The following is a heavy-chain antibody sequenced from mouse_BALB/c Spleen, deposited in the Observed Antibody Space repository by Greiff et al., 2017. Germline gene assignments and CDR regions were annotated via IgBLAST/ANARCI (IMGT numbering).Heavy chain of an antibody. V-gene: IGHV14-3*02. CDR3: ACYYYGSSIFDY. D-gene: IGHD1-1*01. CDR1: GFNIKDTY. Sequence: EVKLVESGAELVKPGASVKLSCTASGFNIKDTYMHWVKQRPEQGLEWIGRIDPANGNTKYDPKFQGKATITADTSSNTAYLQLSSLTSEDTAVYYCACYYYGSSIFDYWGQGTTLTVSS. J-gene: IGHJ2*01. CDR2: IDPANGNT.